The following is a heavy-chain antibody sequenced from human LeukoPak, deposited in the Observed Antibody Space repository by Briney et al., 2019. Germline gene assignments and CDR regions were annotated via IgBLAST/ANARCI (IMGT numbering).Heavy chain of an antibody. CDR2: IYYSGST. Sequence: SETLSLTCTVSGGSISSGDYYWSWIRQPPGKGLEWIGYIYYSGSTYYNPSLKSRVTISVDTSKNQFSLKLSSVTAADTAVYYCARASGSSGWTEKYYFDYWGQGTLVTVSS. J-gene: IGHJ4*02. D-gene: IGHD6-19*01. CDR3: ARASGSSGWTEKYYFDY. CDR1: GGSISSGDYY. V-gene: IGHV4-30-4*08.